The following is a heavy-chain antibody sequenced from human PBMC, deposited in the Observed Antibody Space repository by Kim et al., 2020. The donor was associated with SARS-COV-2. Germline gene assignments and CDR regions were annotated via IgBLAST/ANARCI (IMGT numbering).Heavy chain of an antibody. CDR2: IYYSGST. Sequence: SETLSLTCTVSGGSISSYYWSWIRQPPGKGLEWIGYIYYSGSTNYNPSLKSRVTISVDTSKNQFSLKLSSVTAADTAVYYCASIHPYYYYGMDVWGQGTTVTVSS. V-gene: IGHV4-59*08. CDR1: GGSISSYY. J-gene: IGHJ6*02. CDR3: ASIHPYYYYGMDV. D-gene: IGHD2-21*01.